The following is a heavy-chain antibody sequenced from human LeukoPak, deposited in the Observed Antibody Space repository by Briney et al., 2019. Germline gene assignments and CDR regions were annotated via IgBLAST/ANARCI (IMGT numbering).Heavy chain of an antibody. V-gene: IGHV1-24*01. D-gene: IGHD6-6*01. J-gene: IGHJ4*02. CDR2: FDPEDGET. CDR3: ATGYSSSSPIDY. CDR1: GYTLTELS. Sequence: ASVKVSCKVSGYTLTELSMHWVRQAPGKGLEWMGGFDPEDGETIYAQKSQGRVTMTEDTSTDTAYMELSSLRSEDTAVYYCATGYSSSSPIDYWGQGTLVTVSS.